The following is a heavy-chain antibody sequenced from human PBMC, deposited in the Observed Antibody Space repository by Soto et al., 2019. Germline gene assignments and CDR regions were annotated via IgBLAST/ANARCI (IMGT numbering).Heavy chain of an antibody. V-gene: IGHV3-23*01. D-gene: IGHD3-22*01. J-gene: IGHJ6*02. CDR1: GFTFSSYA. CDR3: AKSQGAYYYDSSGSEPHHYYYYYGMDV. CDR2: ISGSGGST. Sequence: GGSLRLSWAASGFTFSSYAMSWVCQAPGKGLEWVSAISGSGGSTYYADSVKGLFTISRDNSKNTLYLQMNSLRAEDTAVYYCAKSQGAYYYDSSGSEPHHYYYYYGMDVWGQGTTVTVSS.